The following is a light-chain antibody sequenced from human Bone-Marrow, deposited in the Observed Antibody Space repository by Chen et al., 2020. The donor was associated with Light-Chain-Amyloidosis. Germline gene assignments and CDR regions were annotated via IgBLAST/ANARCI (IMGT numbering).Light chain of an antibody. J-gene: IGLJ2*01. V-gene: IGLV3-25*03. CDR3: KSANSSGNYEVI. CDR1: DLPTKY. CDR2: RDT. Sequence: SYELTQPPSVSLSPGQTARLTCSGDDLPTKYAYWYQQKPGQAPVPVIHRDTEKATRISERFSGSSSGKTATLTISGVQTEDEADCHYKSANSSGNYEVIFGGGTKLNVL.